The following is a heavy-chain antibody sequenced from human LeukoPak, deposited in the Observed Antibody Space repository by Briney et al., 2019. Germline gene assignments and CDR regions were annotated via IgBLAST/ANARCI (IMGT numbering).Heavy chain of an antibody. V-gene: IGHV4-39*07. CDR3: ASAHPPRGRQYYFDY. CDR2: IYYSGST. J-gene: IGHJ4*02. Sequence: SETLSLTCTVSGGSISSSSYYWGWIRQPPGKGLEWIGSIYYSGSTYYNPSLKSRVTISVDTSKNQFSLKLSSVTAADTAVYYCASAHPPRGRQYYFDYWGQGTLVTVSS. CDR1: GGSISSSSYY. D-gene: IGHD5-12*01.